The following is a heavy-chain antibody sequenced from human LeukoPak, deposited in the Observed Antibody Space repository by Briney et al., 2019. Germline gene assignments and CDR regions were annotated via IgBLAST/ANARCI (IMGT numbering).Heavy chain of an antibody. CDR1: GFTFSSYE. CDR3: ARVGGSYGFLSQKPRYFQH. CDR2: ISSSGSTI. Sequence: GGSLRLSCAASGFTFSSYEMNWVRQAPGKGLEWVSYISSSGSTIYYADSVKGRFTISRDNAKSSLYLQMNSLRAEDTAVYYCARVGGSYGFLSQKPRYFQHWGQGTLVTVSS. V-gene: IGHV3-48*03. J-gene: IGHJ1*01. D-gene: IGHD1-26*01.